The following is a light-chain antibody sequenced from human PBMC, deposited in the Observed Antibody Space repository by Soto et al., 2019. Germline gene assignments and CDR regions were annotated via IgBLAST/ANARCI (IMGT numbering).Light chain of an antibody. CDR2: GAS. Sequence: EVVLTQSPGTLSLFPGERATLSCRASQSVSSSYLAWYQQKPGQAPRLLIFGASSRATGIPDRFSGSGSGTDFLLTISRLEPEDFAVYYCQQYGNSRWTFGQGTKVEIK. CDR3: QQYGNSRWT. V-gene: IGKV3-20*01. CDR1: QSVSSSY. J-gene: IGKJ1*01.